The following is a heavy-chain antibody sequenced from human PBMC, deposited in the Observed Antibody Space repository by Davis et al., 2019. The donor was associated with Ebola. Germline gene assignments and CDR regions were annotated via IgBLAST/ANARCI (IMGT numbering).Heavy chain of an antibody. J-gene: IGHJ4*02. CDR2: ISLKSGST. D-gene: IGHD3-16*01. V-gene: IGHV1-2*07. Sequence: ASVKVSCKASGFTFIDYFLHWVRQAPGQGPEWMGWISLKSGSTKYSHKFQGRVTMTRDTSINTAHMELSGLRSDDTAVYYCARDDKVMHFDYWGQGTLVTVSS. CDR3: ARDDKVMHFDY. CDR1: GFTFIDYF.